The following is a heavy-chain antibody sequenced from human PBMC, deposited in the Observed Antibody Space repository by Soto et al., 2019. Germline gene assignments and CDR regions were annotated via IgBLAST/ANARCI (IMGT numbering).Heavy chain of an antibody. D-gene: IGHD3-10*01. CDR3: AREGVQHGSGPYYYYGMDV. Sequence: EVQLVESGGGLVKPGGSLRLSCAASGFTFSSYSMNWVRQAPGKGLEWVSSISSSSSYIYYADSVKGRFTISRDNAKKSLFLQRNSLRAEDTAVYYCAREGVQHGSGPYYYYGMDVWGQGTTVTVSS. CDR2: ISSSSSYI. CDR1: GFTFSSYS. J-gene: IGHJ6*02. V-gene: IGHV3-21*01.